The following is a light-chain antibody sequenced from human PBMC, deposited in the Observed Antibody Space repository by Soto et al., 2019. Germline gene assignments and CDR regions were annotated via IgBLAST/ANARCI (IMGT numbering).Light chain of an antibody. Sequence: QSALTQPPSVSGSPGQSVTISCSGTIDDVTAYYRVSWYQQTPGTAPKLMIYDVTNRPSGVSERFSGSRSGNTASLTISGLQAEDEGDYYCSVYTRTSTDVFGTGTKLTVL. V-gene: IGLV2-18*01. CDR3: SVYTRTSTDV. J-gene: IGLJ1*01. CDR2: DVT. CDR1: IDDVTAYYR.